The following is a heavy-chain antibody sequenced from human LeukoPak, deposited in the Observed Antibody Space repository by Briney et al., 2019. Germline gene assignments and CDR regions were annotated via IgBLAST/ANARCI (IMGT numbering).Heavy chain of an antibody. D-gene: IGHD3-10*01. CDR1: GYTFTSYY. CDR3: ARGGEALWFGELNWFDP. V-gene: IGHV1-46*01. Sequence: GASVKVSCKASGYTFTSYYMHWVRQAPGQGLEWMGIINLSGGSTSYAQKFQGRVTMTRDTSTSTVYVELSSLRSEDTAVYYCARGGEALWFGELNWFDPWDQGTLVTVSS. J-gene: IGHJ5*02. CDR2: INLSGGST.